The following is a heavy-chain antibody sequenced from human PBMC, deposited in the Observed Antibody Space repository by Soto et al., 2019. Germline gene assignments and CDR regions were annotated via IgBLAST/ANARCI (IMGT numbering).Heavy chain of an antibody. CDR1: GGSISSGDYY. D-gene: IGHD6-13*01. CDR3: ARDASSHWHYFDY. J-gene: IGHJ4*02. Sequence: PSETLSLTCIVSGGSISSGDYYWSWIRQHPGKGLEWIGYIYYSGSAYYNPSLKSQVSMSVDTSKNQFSLKLSCVTAADTAIYFCARDASSHWHYFDYWGQGTLVTVSS. V-gene: IGHV4-31*01. CDR2: IYYSGSA.